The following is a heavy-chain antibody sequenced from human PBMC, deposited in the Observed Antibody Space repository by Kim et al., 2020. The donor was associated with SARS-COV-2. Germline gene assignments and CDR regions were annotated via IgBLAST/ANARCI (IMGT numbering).Heavy chain of an antibody. D-gene: IGHD1-1*01. V-gene: IGHV4-39*01. J-gene: IGHJ4*02. CDR1: GGSISSSSYY. Sequence: SETLSLTCTVSGGSISSSSYYWGWIRQPPGKGLEWIGSIYYSGSTYYNPSLKSRVTISVDTSKNQFSLKLSSVTAADTAVYYCARPRKENDWVDYWGQGT. CDR2: IYYSGST. CDR3: ARPRKENDWVDY.